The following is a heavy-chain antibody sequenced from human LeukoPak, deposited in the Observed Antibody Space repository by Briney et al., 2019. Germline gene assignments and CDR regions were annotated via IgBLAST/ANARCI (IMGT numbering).Heavy chain of an antibody. Sequence: PGGSLRLSCAASGFAFNSYSMIWVRQAPGKGLEWVSYISTTSSHIYYAESVKGRFTFSRDNAKNSLYLQMNSLRVEDTAVYYCARDRWDWSGSYDAFDIWGQGTMVTVSS. CDR3: ARDRWDWSGSYDAFDI. CDR2: ISTTSSHI. CDR1: GFAFNSYS. V-gene: IGHV3-21*01. J-gene: IGHJ3*02. D-gene: IGHD1-26*01.